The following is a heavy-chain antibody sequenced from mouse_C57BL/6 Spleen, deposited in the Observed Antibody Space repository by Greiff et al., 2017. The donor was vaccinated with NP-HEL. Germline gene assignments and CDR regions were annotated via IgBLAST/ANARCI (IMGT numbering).Heavy chain of an antibody. D-gene: IGHD1-1*01. V-gene: IGHV1-82*01. CDR3: ARSLITTVRGFAY. CDR1: GYAFSSSW. J-gene: IGHJ3*01. Sequence: VQLQQSGPELVKPGASVKISCKASGYAFSSSWMNWVKQRPGKGLEWIGRIYPGDGDTNYNGKFKGKATLTADKSSSTAYMQLSSLTSEDSAVYFCARSLITTVRGFAYWGQGTLVTVSA. CDR2: IYPGDGDT.